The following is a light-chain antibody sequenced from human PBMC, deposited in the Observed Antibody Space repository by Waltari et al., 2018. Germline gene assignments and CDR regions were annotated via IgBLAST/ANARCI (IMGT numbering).Light chain of an antibody. Sequence: WYPRKRGQAPRLLLSAASTRATGVPARCSGSGTEPEFTLTISSLQPEDSAVYYCQQYNNWPPSITFGQGTRLEIK. CDR2: AAS. J-gene: IGKJ5*01. V-gene: IGKV3-15*01. CDR3: QQYNNWPPSIT.